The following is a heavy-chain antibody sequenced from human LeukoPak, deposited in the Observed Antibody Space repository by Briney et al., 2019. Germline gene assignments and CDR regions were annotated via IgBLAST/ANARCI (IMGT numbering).Heavy chain of an antibody. CDR1: GFTFSSYW. D-gene: IGHD1-1*01. J-gene: IGHJ6*03. CDR3: ARDSKGYNWNGAYYYYMDV. V-gene: IGHV3-7*01. CDR2: IKQDGSEK. Sequence: GGSLRLSCAASGFTFSSYWMSWVRQAPGKGLEWVANIKQDGSEKYYVDSVKGRFTISRDNAKNSLYLQMNSLRAEDTAVYYCARDSKGYNWNGAYYYYMDVWGKGTTVTISS.